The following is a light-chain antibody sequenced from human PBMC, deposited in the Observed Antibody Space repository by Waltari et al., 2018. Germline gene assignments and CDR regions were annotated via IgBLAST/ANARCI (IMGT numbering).Light chain of an antibody. Sequence: ETVMTQSPATLSVSPGERATLSCRASQSVNGYLAWYQQNPGQPPRLLIHGASTRAPGVPARFTGSGSQREFTLTISSPQSEDLGIYYCQQCNDWPRGTFGQGTKVEIK. V-gene: IGKV3-15*01. J-gene: IGKJ1*01. CDR1: QSVNGY. CDR2: GAS. CDR3: QQCNDWPRGT.